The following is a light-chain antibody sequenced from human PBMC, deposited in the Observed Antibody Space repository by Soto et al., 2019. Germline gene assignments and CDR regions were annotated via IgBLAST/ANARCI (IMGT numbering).Light chain of an antibody. CDR2: SAS. CDR1: QAISTW. V-gene: IGKV1D-12*01. J-gene: IGKJ1*01. CDR3: QQANSFPRT. Sequence: DIQMTQSPSSVSASVGDRVTITCRASQAISTWLAWYQQNPGKAPKLLIYSASNLQSGVPSRCSGSGSGTDFTLTISSLQPEDFSTYYCQQANSFPRTFGQGTKVEIK.